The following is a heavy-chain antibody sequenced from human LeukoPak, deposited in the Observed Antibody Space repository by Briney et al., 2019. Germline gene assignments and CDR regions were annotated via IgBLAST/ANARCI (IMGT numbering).Heavy chain of an antibody. CDR3: ARYRDSSSWSDAFDI. CDR2: ISSSSSYI. D-gene: IGHD6-13*01. CDR1: GLIFSDYS. Sequence: GGSLRLSCAVSGLIFSDYSMNWVRQAPGKGLEWVSSISSSSSYIYYADSVKGRFTISRDNAKNSLYLQMNSLRAEDTAVYYCARYRDSSSWSDAFDIWGQGTMVTASS. V-gene: IGHV3-21*03. J-gene: IGHJ3*02.